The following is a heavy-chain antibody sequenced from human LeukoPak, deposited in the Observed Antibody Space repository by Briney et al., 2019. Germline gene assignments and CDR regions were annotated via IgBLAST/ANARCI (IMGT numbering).Heavy chain of an antibody. D-gene: IGHD4-17*01. V-gene: IGHV3-30*18. CDR3: ANYGDYQYLDY. CDR2: ISYDGTNK. Sequence: GRSLRLSCAASGFTFINYGMHWVRHAPGKGLEWVAVISYDGTNKYYADSVKGRFTISRDNSKNTLYLQMNSLKTDDTAVYYCANYGDYQYLDYWGQGTPVTVSS. CDR1: GFTFINYG. J-gene: IGHJ4*02.